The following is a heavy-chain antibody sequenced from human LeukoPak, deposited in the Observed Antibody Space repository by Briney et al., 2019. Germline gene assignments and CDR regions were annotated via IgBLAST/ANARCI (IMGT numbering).Heavy chain of an antibody. CDR1: GGSVNSFY. Sequence: SETLSLTCTVSGGSVNSFYWNWIRQPPGQGLEWIGYISHSGSANYNPSLKSRVTISVDTSKNQFSLKLSSVTAADTAVYYCARIDSSGYYRFDYWGQGTLVTVSS. V-gene: IGHV4-59*02. D-gene: IGHD3-22*01. CDR2: ISHSGSA. CDR3: ARIDSSGYYRFDY. J-gene: IGHJ4*02.